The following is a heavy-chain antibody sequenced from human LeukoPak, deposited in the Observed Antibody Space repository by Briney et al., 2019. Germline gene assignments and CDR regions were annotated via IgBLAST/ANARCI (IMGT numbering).Heavy chain of an antibody. CDR1: GFTFSRFT. V-gene: IGHV3-74*01. CDR3: ARTKGGAYTGDFDL. J-gene: IGHJ2*01. CDR2: IIPDGSST. D-gene: IGHD2-21*01. Sequence: GGSLRLSCAASGFTFSRFTMNWVRQAPGKGLVWVSRIIPDGSSTTYADAAKGRFTISRDNAKNTLYLQMNSLRAEDTAVYYCARTKGGAYTGDFDLWGRGTLVTVSS.